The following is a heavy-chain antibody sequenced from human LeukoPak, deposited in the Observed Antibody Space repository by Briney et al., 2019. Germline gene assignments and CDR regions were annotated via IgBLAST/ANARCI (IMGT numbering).Heavy chain of an antibody. J-gene: IGHJ4*02. CDR2: IRFDGSNK. CDR1: GFTFSSYG. Sequence: GGSLRLSCAASGFTFSSYGMSWVRQAPGKGLEWVAFIRFDGSNKYYADSMKGRFTISRDNSKNTLYLQMNSLRADDTAVYYCAKFDNRMVGAASFNYWGQGTLVTVSS. V-gene: IGHV3-30*02. D-gene: IGHD2-15*01. CDR3: AKFDNRMVGAASFNY.